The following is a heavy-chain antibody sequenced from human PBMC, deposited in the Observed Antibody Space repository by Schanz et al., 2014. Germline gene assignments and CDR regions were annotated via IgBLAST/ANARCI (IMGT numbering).Heavy chain of an antibody. Sequence: QVQLVQSGAEVKKPGASVKVSCKASGYTFTSDSMHWVRQALGQGLEWMGMINPSGGSTTYAQKFQGRVTMTRDTSTSTVYMELSSLRSEDTAVYYCARDGVDAAAGGNYWGQGTLVTVSS. CDR1: GYTFTSDS. V-gene: IGHV1-46*03. D-gene: IGHD6-13*01. J-gene: IGHJ4*02. CDR3: ARDGVDAAAGGNY. CDR2: INPSGGST.